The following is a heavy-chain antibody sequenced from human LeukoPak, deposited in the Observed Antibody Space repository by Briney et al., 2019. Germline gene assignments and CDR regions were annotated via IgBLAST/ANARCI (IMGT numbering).Heavy chain of an antibody. V-gene: IGHV1-69*13. CDR1: GGTFSSYA. D-gene: IGHD1-1*01. CDR3: ASRRALSTGFDP. Sequence: ASVKVSCKASGGTFSSYAISWVRQAPGQGLEWMGGIIPIFGTANYAQKFQGRVTITADESTSTAYVELSSLRSEDTAVYYCASRRALSTGFDPWGQGTLVTVSS. CDR2: IIPIFGTA. J-gene: IGHJ5*02.